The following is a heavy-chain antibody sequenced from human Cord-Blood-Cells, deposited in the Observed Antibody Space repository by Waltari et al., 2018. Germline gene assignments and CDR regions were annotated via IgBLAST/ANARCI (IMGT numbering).Heavy chain of an antibody. V-gene: IGHV1-46*01. Sequence: QVQLVQSGAEVKKPGASVKVSCKASGYTFTSYYMHWVRQAPGQGLEWMGIINPSGGSTSYAQKFQGRVTMTRDTSTSTVYMELSSLRSEDTAVHYCARDAKLGWYAFDIWGQGTMVTVSS. J-gene: IGHJ3*02. CDR2: INPSGGST. CDR1: GYTFTSYY. CDR3: ARDAKLGWYAFDI. D-gene: IGHD7-27*01.